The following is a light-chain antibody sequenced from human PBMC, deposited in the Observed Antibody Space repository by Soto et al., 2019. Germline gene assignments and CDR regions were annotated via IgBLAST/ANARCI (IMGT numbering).Light chain of an antibody. CDR3: QQSYSNPT. CDR1: QSISSY. V-gene: IGKV1-39*01. J-gene: IGKJ5*01. Sequence: DIQSTQSPSSLSASVGDRVTITCRASQSISSYLNWYQQKPGKAPKLLIYAASSLQSGVPSRFSGSGSGTDFTLTISSLKPEDFATYYCQQSYSNPTVGQGTRLEIK. CDR2: AAS.